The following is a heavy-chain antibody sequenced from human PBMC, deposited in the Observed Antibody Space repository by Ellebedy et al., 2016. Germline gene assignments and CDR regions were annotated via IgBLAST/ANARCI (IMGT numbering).Heavy chain of an antibody. CDR1: GYTFTSYY. CDR2: INPSGGST. V-gene: IGHV1-46*01. CDR3: ATDLNALGFDY. D-gene: IGHD7-27*01. J-gene: IGHJ4*02. Sequence: ASVKVSCKASGYTFTSYYMHWVRQAPGQGLEWMGIINPSGGSTSYAQKFQGRVTMTRDTSTSTVYMELSSLKSEDTAVYYCATDLNALGFDYWGQGTLVTVSS.